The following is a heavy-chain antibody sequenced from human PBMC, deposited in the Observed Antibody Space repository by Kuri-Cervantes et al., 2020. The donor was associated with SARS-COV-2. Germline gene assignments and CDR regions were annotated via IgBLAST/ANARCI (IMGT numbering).Heavy chain of an antibody. CDR3: ASVYSSSSPDFDY. V-gene: IGHV4-59*04. Sequence: SETLSLTCTVSGGSISSYYWSWIRQPPGKGLEWIGSIYHSGSTYYNPSLKSRVTISVDTSKNQLSLKLSSVTAADTAVYYCASVYSSSSPDFDYWGQGTLVTVSS. D-gene: IGHD6-6*01. CDR1: GGSISSYY. J-gene: IGHJ4*02. CDR2: IYHSGST.